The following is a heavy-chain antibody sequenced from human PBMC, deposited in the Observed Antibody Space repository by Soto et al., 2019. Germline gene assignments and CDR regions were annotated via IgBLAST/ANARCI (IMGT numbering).Heavy chain of an antibody. Sequence: SETLSLTCAVYGGSFSGYYWTWIRQPPGTGLEWIGEINHSGSTNYNPSLKSRVTISVDTSKNQFSLKLTSVTAADTAVYYCARTMFVIDLGVVSYFYDWGQGSLVPVSS. J-gene: IGHJ4*02. V-gene: IGHV4-34*01. D-gene: IGHD3-10*02. CDR3: ARTMFVIDLGVVSYFYD. CDR1: GGSFSGYY. CDR2: INHSGST.